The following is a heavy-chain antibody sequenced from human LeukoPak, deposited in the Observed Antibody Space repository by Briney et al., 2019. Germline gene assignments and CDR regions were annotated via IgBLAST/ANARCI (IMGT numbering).Heavy chain of an antibody. J-gene: IGHJ4*02. V-gene: IGHV4-39*07. D-gene: IGHD3-3*01. Sequence: PSETLSLTCTVSGGSISSSSYYWGWIRQPPGKGLEWIGSIYYSGSTYYNPSLKSRVTISVDTSKNQFSLKLSSVTAADTAVYYCARGHYDFWSGYLPLDYWGQGTLVTVSS. CDR1: GGSISSSSYY. CDR3: ARGHYDFWSGYLPLDY. CDR2: IYYSGST.